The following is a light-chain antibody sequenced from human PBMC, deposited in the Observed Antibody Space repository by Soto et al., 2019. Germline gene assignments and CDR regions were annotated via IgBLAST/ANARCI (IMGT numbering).Light chain of an antibody. V-gene: IGKV1-5*01. CDR2: DAS. Sequence: DILMTQSPSTLSASVGDRVTITCRVSQKISNWLAWYQQRPGKAPKLLISDASNLESGVPSRFSGSGSGTDFTLTISSLQPDDSATYYCQQYRGPFGQGTKVEIK. CDR1: QKISNW. CDR3: QQYRGP. J-gene: IGKJ1*01.